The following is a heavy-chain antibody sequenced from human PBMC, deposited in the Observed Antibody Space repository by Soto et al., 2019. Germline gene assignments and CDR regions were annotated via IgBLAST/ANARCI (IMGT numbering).Heavy chain of an antibody. V-gene: IGHV4-34*01. CDR1: GGAFSGYY. CDR3: ARGKTYCNGGGCYGQYDY. Sequence: AETLSLTCAVYGGAFSGYYWICVRQAPVKWLEWIGEINHSGTTNDNPSLMSRVTISVDTSKNQFSLKLSSVTAADTALYYCARGKTYCNGGGCYGQYDYWGQGTPVTVSS. CDR2: INHSGTT. D-gene: IGHD2-15*01. J-gene: IGHJ4*02.